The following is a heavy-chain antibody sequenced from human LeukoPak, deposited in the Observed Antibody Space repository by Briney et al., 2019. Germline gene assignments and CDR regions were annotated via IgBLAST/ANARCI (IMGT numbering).Heavy chain of an antibody. CDR3: ARHYYGSGNFYMDV. Sequence: GGSLRLSCAAFGFTVSSNYMSWVRQAPGKGLEWISVIYSGGSTYYGDSVKGRLTISGDSSKNTLYLQMNSLRAEDTAVYYCARHYYGSGNFYMDVWGKGTTVIVSS. D-gene: IGHD3-10*01. CDR2: IYSGGST. CDR1: GFTVSSNY. V-gene: IGHV3-53*01. J-gene: IGHJ6*03.